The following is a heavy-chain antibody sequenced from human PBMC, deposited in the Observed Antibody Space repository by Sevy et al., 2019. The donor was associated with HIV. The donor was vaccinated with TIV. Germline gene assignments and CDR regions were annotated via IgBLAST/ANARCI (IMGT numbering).Heavy chain of an antibody. Sequence: ASVKVSCKVSGSTLSQMAMHWVRQAPGKGLEWMATFDPEDAETIYTQKLQGRVTMTEDTYRDTTYMELSNLSSEDTAVYYCATTKDYYESSGEPFDYWGQGTLVTVSS. J-gene: IGHJ4*02. CDR1: GSTLSQMA. CDR2: FDPEDAET. CDR3: ATTKDYYESSGEPFDY. D-gene: IGHD3-22*01. V-gene: IGHV1-24*01.